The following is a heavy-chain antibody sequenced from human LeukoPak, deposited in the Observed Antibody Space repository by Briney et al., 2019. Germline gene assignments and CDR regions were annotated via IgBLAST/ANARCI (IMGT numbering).Heavy chain of an antibody. CDR1: GGSFSGYY. CDR3: ARSRLHPIIFDY. Sequence: SETLSLTCAVYGGSFSGYYWSWIRQPPGKGLEWIGEINHSGSTNYNPSLKSRVTISVDTSKTQFSLKLSSVTAADTAVYYCARSRLHPIIFDYWGQGTPVTVSS. D-gene: IGHD5-24*01. CDR2: INHSGST. J-gene: IGHJ4*02. V-gene: IGHV4-34*01.